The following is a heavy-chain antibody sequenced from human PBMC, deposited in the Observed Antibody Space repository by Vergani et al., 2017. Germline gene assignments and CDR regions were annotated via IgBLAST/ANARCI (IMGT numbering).Heavy chain of an antibody. CDR1: GDSVSSNSAA. V-gene: IGHV6-1*01. J-gene: IGHJ5*02. D-gene: IGHD2-2*03. Sequence: QVQLQQSGPGLVKPSQTLSLTCAISGDSVSSNSAAWNWIRQSPSRGLEWLGRTYYRSKWYNDYAVSVKSRITINPDTSKNQFSLQLNSVTPEDTAVYYCARDLDIVAVPAAIIRVPFESDPWGQGTLVTVSS. CDR3: ARDLDIVAVPAAIIRVPFESDP. CDR2: TYYRSKWYN.